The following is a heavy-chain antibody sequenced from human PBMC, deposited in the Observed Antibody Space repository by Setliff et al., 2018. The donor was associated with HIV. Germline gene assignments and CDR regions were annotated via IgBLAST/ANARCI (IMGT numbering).Heavy chain of an antibody. Sequence: KASETLSLTCTVSGGSISNNSYYWGWVRQPPGKGLELIGNLFYNGNTYYNPSLKSRVTISVDTSKNQFSLKLSSVTAADTAIYFCARQFRYPNRAVAGVDYWGQGTLVTVS. V-gene: IGHV4-39*01. D-gene: IGHD6-19*01. CDR2: LFYNGNT. CDR1: GGSISNNSYY. J-gene: IGHJ4*02. CDR3: ARQFRYPNRAVAGVDY.